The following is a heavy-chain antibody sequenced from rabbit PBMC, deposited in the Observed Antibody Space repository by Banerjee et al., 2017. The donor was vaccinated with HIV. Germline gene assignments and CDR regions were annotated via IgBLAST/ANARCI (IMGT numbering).Heavy chain of an antibody. CDR3: ARDSAGREDFNL. CDR1: GLDFSSSYW. D-gene: IGHD4-2*01. Sequence: QLEESGGGLVKPGASLTLTCKASGLDFSSSYWICWVRRAPGKGLEWIACIDVSKSGSTYYASWAKGRFTISKTSSTTVTLQMTSLTAADTATYFCARDSAGREDFNLWGPGTLVTVS. J-gene: IGHJ4*01. V-gene: IGHV1S45*01. CDR2: IDVSKSGST.